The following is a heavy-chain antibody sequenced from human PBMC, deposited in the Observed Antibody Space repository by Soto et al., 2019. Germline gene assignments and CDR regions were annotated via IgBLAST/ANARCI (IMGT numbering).Heavy chain of an antibody. CDR2: IDTSSTFI. Sequence: EVQLVESGGGLVKPGGSLRLSCAASGFTFNTYSMNWVRQAPGKGLEWVSSIDTSSTFIYYGGSLKGRFTISRDNAKNSLYLQMNNPEAEDTAVYYCARDGEYSDDENGYFDLWGRGTLVPVSS. D-gene: IGHD5-12*01. CDR3: ARDGEYSDDENGYFDL. V-gene: IGHV3-21*04. CDR1: GFTFNTYS. J-gene: IGHJ2*01.